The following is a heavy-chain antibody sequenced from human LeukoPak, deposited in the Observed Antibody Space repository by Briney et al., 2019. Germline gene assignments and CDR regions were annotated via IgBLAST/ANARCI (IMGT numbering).Heavy chain of an antibody. Sequence: PSETLSLTCAVYGGSFSGYYWSWLRQPPGKGRVWIGEINHSGSTNYNPSLKSRVAISVDTSKNQFSLKLSSVTAADTAVYYCATERQRGIQLWVQRMGYWGQGTLGTVSS. CDR3: ATERQRGIQLWVQRMGY. CDR1: GGSFSGYY. CDR2: INHSGST. V-gene: IGHV4-34*01. J-gene: IGHJ4*02. D-gene: IGHD5-18*01.